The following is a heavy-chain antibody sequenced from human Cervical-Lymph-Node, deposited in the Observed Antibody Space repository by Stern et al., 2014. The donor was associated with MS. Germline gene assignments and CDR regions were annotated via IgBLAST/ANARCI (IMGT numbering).Heavy chain of an antibody. V-gene: IGHV1-69*01. Sequence: VHLVESGAEVKKPGSSVKVSCNVSGGTFSSYTLNWVRQAPGQGLEWMGGIIPIFATTNYPQRFQGKVTITADESTSTTYLEVSSLTSEDTAVYYCAREGIPGAGGTFDNWGQGTLVIVSS. CDR3: AREGIPGAGGTFDN. CDR2: IIPIFATT. J-gene: IGHJ4*02. CDR1: GGTFSSYT. D-gene: IGHD1-26*01.